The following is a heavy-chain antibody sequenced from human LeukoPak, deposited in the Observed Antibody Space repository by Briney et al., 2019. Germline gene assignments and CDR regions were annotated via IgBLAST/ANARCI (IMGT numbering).Heavy chain of an antibody. CDR3: AKDRRSPYGDYGPGIDY. J-gene: IGHJ4*02. V-gene: IGHV3-23*01. Sequence: GGSLRLSCAASGFTFSNYAMVWVRQGPGKGLEWVSAIKGSGDGKYYADSVKGRFTMSRDNSKNMLYLQMNSLRDDDTAVYYCAKDRRSPYGDYGPGIDYWGQGTLVTVSS. CDR2: IKGSGDGK. CDR1: GFTFSNYA. D-gene: IGHD4-17*01.